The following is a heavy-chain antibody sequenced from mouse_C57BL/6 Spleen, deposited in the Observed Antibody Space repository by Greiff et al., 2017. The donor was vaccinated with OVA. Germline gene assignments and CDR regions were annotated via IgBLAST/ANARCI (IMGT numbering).Heavy chain of an antibody. D-gene: IGHD2-12*01. CDR1: GYTFTSYW. Sequence: VQLQQSGAELVRPGSSVKLSCKASGYTFTSYWMHWVKQRPIQGLEWIGNIDPSDSETHYNQKFKDKATLTVDKSSSTAYMQLSSLTSEDSAVYYCARATYEDFDYWGQGTTLTVSS. CDR2: IDPSDSET. CDR3: ARATYEDFDY. J-gene: IGHJ2*01. V-gene: IGHV1-52*01.